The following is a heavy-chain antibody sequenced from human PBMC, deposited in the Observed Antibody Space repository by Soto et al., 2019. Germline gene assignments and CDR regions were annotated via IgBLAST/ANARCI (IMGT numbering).Heavy chain of an antibody. D-gene: IGHD3-22*01. CDR2: IYPGDSDT. CDR1: GSSFTIYW. J-gene: IGHJ4*02. CDR3: AXLYREYYDTGAYQYFDY. Sequence: GESLKISCEGSGSSFTIYWIGWVRQMPGKGLEWMGIIYPGDSDTRYSPSFQGQVTISADKSISTAYLQWSSLKASDTAMYYCAXLYREYYDTGAYQYFDYWGQGTLVTVSS. V-gene: IGHV5-51*01.